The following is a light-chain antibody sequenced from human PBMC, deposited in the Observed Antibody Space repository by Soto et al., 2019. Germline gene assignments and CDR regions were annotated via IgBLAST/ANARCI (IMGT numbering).Light chain of an antibody. V-gene: IGKV1-27*01. CDR3: QNYNGAPWT. Sequence: DIQMTQSPSSQSASVGDRVTITCRASQGISTYLVWYQQKPGTVPKLLIFAASTLQSGVPSRFSGSGSGTDFTLTISSLQLEDVATYYCQNYNGAPWTFGQGTKVEIK. J-gene: IGKJ1*01. CDR2: AAS. CDR1: QGISTY.